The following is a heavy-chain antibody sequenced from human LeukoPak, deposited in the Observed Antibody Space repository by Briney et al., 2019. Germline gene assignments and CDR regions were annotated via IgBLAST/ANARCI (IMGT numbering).Heavy chain of an antibody. V-gene: IGHV3-30*18. CDR1: GFTFSNYG. Sequence: GGSLRLSCAASGFTFSNYGMHWVRQAPGKGLEWVAVISYDGSNKYYADSVKGRFTISRDNSKNTLYLQMNSLRAEDTAVYYCAKEAEQWLVPSYFDYWGQGTLVTVSS. D-gene: IGHD6-19*01. J-gene: IGHJ4*02. CDR2: ISYDGSNK. CDR3: AKEAEQWLVPSYFDY.